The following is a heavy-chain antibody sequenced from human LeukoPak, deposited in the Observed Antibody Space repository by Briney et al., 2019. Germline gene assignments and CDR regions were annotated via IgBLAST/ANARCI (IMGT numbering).Heavy chain of an antibody. CDR3: AREDDILTGYSYYFDY. Sequence: SETLSLTCTVSGGSLSSGSYYWSWVRQPAGKGLGWVGGIYTSGSTNYNPSLKSRVTISVDTSKNQFSLKLSSVTAADTAVYYCAREDDILTGYSYYFDYWGQGTLVTVSS. D-gene: IGHD3-9*01. V-gene: IGHV4-61*02. J-gene: IGHJ4*02. CDR1: GGSLSSGSYY. CDR2: IYTSGST.